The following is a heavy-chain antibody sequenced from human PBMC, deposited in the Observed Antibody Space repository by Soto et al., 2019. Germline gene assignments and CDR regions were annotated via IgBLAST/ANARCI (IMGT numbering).Heavy chain of an antibody. Sequence: SPTLSLTCAISGDSVSSNSAAWNWIRQSPSRGLEWLGRTYYRSKWYNDYAVSVKSRITINPDTSKNQFSLQLNSVTPEDTAVYYCARDLGPYDFWSGYYFDYWGQGTLVTVSS. CDR1: GDSVSSNSAA. CDR2: TYYRSKWYN. V-gene: IGHV6-1*01. CDR3: ARDLGPYDFWSGYYFDY. J-gene: IGHJ4*02. D-gene: IGHD3-3*01.